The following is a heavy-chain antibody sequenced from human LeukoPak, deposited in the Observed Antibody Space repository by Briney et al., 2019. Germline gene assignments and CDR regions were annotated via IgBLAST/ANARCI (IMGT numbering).Heavy chain of an antibody. V-gene: IGHV3-48*01. CDR3: ARGAYYYED. Sequence: GGSLRLSCAASGFTFSSHSMNWVRQAPGKGLEWVSYISSSSGTIYYADSVKGRFTISRDNAKNSLYLRMNSLRAEDTAVYYCARGAYYYEDWGQGTLVTVSS. CDR2: ISSSSGTI. J-gene: IGHJ4*02. CDR1: GFTFSSHS. D-gene: IGHD3-22*01.